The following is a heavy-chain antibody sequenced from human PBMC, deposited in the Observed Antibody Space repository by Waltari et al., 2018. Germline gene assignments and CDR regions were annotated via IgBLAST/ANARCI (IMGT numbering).Heavy chain of an antibody. J-gene: IGHJ4*02. Sequence: EVQLLESGGGLVQPGGSLRLSCAASGFTFSSYAMSWVRQAPGKGLEWVSAISGSGGSTYYAASVKGPLTISRDKSKNTLYLQMNSLRAEDTAVYYCAKEQQLAQLTNSFDYWGQGTLVTVSS. D-gene: IGHD6-13*01. CDR2: ISGSGGST. CDR1: GFTFSSYA. CDR3: AKEQQLAQLTNSFDY. V-gene: IGHV3-23*01.